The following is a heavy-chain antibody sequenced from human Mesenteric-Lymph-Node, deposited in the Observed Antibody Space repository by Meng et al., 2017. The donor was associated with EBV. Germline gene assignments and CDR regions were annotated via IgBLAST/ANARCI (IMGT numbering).Heavy chain of an antibody. J-gene: IGHJ5*01. CDR3: ARDRDIVVPRGFDP. D-gene: IGHD2-21*01. CDR1: GGSISSSSSY. Sequence: PLPEPRPGLVKPSETLSLTCTVSGGSISSSSSYWGWIRQPPGKGLEWIGNIYYSGSTYYNPSLKSRLTVSVDTSKNQFSLKLSSVTAADTAMYYCARDRDIVVPRGFDPWGQGTLVTVSS. V-gene: IGHV4-39*07. CDR2: IYYSGST.